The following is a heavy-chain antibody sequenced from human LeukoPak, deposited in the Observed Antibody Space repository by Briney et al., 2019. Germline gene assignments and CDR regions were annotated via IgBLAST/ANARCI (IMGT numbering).Heavy chain of an antibody. CDR1: GGTLSSYA. D-gene: IGHD3-22*01. V-gene: IGHV1-69*05. Sequence: SVKVSCKASGGTLSSYAISWVRQAPGQGLEWMGRIIPIFGTANYAQKFQGRVTITTDESTSTAYMELSSLRSEDTAVYYCARVSEIYDSSGYYLGFDYWGQGTLVTVSS. CDR2: IIPIFGTA. J-gene: IGHJ4*02. CDR3: ARVSEIYDSSGYYLGFDY.